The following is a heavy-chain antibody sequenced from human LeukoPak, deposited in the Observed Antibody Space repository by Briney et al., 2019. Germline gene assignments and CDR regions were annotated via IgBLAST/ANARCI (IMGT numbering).Heavy chain of an antibody. D-gene: IGHD3-10*01. CDR2: ISSDGSIK. J-gene: IGHJ3*02. V-gene: IGHV3-33*01. CDR3: ARDILPSGSRAFDI. Sequence: GGSLRLSCAVSGFTLSDYGIHWVRQAPGKGLEWVTIISSDGSIKYADSVKGRFTVSRDSSKNTVYLQMNSLRAEDTAVYYCARDILPSGSRAFDIWGQGTMVTVSS. CDR1: GFTLSDYG.